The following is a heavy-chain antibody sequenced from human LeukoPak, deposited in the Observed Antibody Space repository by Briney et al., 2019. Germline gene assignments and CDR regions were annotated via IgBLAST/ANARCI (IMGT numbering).Heavy chain of an antibody. V-gene: IGHV4-59*01. J-gene: IGHJ6*02. Sequence: SETLSLTCTVSGGFISSYYWSWIRQPPGKGLERIGYIYYSGSTNYNPSLKSRVTISVDTSKNQFSLKLSSVTAADTAVYYCARGHYGSGSFPIYGMDVWGQGTTVTVSS. D-gene: IGHD3-10*01. CDR2: IYYSGST. CDR1: GGFISSYY. CDR3: ARGHYGSGSFPIYGMDV.